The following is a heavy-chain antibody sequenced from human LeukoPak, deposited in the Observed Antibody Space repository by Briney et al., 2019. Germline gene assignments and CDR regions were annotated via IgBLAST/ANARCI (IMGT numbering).Heavy chain of an antibody. D-gene: IGHD3-10*01. CDR1: GFTFSDYY. CDR3: AGAYYYGSGRPSAQFDY. CDR2: ISSSGSTI. V-gene: IGHV3-11*04. J-gene: IGHJ4*02. Sequence: GGSLRLSCAASGFTFSDYYMSWIRQAPGKGLEWVSYISSSGSTIYYADSVKDRFTISRDNAKNSLYLQMSSLRAEDTAVYYCAGAYYYGSGRPSAQFDYWGQGTLVTVSS.